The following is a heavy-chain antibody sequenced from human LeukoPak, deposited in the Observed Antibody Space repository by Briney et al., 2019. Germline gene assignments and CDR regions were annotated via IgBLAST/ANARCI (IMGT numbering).Heavy chain of an antibody. CDR1: GFTFDDYA. CDR3: AKENYYDSSGLSL. Sequence: QPGRSLRLSCAASGFTFDDYAMHWVRQAPGKGLEWVSGISWNGGSIGYADSVKGRFTISRDNAKNSLYLQMNSLRAEDTALYYCAKENYYDSSGLSLWGQGTLVTVSS. D-gene: IGHD3-22*01. J-gene: IGHJ4*02. V-gene: IGHV3-9*01. CDR2: ISWNGGSI.